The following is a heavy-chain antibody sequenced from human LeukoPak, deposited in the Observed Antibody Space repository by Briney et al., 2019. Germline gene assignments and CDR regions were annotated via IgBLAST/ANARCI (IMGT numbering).Heavy chain of an antibody. V-gene: IGHV1-46*01. D-gene: IGHD3-3*01. CDR3: AREPHTIFGVVIGASLSDAFDI. CDR1: GYTFTSYY. J-gene: IGHJ3*02. Sequence: ASVKVSCKASGYTFTSYYMHWVRQAPGQGLEWMGIINPSGGSTSYAQKLQGRVTMTRDTSTSTVYMELSSLRSEDTAVYYCAREPHTIFGVVIGASLSDAFDIWGQGTMVTVSS. CDR2: INPSGGST.